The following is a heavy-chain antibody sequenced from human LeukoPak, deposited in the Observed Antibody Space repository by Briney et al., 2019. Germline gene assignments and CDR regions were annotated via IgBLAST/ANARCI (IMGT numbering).Heavy chain of an antibody. Sequence: SETLSLTCAVYGGSFSGYYWSWIRQPPGEGLEWIGEINHSGSTNYNPSLKSRVTISVDTSKNQFSLKLSSVTAADTAVYYCARVLLSGGKTPMGLNYYYYYGMDVWGQGTTVTVSS. J-gene: IGHJ6*02. CDR3: ARVLLSGGKTPMGLNYYYYYGMDV. CDR2: INHSGST. D-gene: IGHD1-26*01. CDR1: GGSFSGYY. V-gene: IGHV4-34*01.